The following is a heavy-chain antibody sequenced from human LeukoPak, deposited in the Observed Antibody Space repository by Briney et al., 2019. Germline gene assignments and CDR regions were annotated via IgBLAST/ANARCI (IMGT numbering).Heavy chain of an antibody. Sequence: NTSETLSLTCAVYGGSFSGYYWSWIRQPPGKGLEWLGEINHSGSTNYNPSLKSRVTISVDTSKNQFSLKLSSVTAADTAVYYCARLTRRSGNYFDSWGQGTLVTVSS. CDR3: ARLTRRSGNYFDS. V-gene: IGHV4-34*01. CDR1: GGSFSGYY. D-gene: IGHD1-1*01. CDR2: INHSGST. J-gene: IGHJ4*02.